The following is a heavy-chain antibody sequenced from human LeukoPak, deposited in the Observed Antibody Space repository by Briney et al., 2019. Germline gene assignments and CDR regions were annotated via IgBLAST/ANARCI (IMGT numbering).Heavy chain of an antibody. CDR3: ARGGRFEILTGYYTRIVYYFDY. CDR1: GFTFSSYG. V-gene: IGHV3-30*02. J-gene: IGHJ4*02. CDR2: IRYDGSNK. D-gene: IGHD3-9*01. Sequence: GGSLRLSCAASGFTFSSYGMHWVRQAPRKGLEWVAFIRYDGSNKYYADSVKGRFTISRDNAKSSMFLQMNRLRVEDTAVYYCARGGRFEILTGYYTRIVYYFDYWGRGAPVTVSS.